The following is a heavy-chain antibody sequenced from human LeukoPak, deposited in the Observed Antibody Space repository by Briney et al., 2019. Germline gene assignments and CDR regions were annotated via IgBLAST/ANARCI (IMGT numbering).Heavy chain of an antibody. D-gene: IGHD5-18*01. CDR1: RFTFSDHY. CDR2: TRKKANSYTT. V-gene: IGHV3-72*01. CDR3: ARVMSVDTAVLDY. J-gene: IGHJ4*02. Sequence: PGGSLRLSCAASRFTFSDHYMDWVRQAPGTGLEWIGRTRKKANSYTTEYAASVKGRFTISRDDSKNSLYLQMNSLETEDTAVYYCARVMSVDTAVLDYWGQGSLVTVSS.